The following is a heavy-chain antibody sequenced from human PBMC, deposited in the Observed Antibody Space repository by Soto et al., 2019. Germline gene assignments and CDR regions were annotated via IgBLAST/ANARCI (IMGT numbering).Heavy chain of an antibody. V-gene: IGHV4-30-2*01. J-gene: IGHJ3*02. CDR2: IYHSGST. CDR1: GGSISSGGYS. Sequence: SATLSLTCAVSGGSISSGGYSWSWIRQPPGKGLEWIGYIYHSGSTYYNPSLKSRVTISVDRSKNQFSLKLSSVTAADTAVYYCARGGDSSSWYGDAFDIWGKGKRFT. CDR3: ARGGDSSSWYGDAFDI. D-gene: IGHD6-13*01.